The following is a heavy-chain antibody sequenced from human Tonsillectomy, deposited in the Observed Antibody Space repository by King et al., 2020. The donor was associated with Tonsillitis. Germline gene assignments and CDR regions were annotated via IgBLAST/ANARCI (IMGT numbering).Heavy chain of an antibody. CDR3: VRDGGYASGSLDAFDI. CDR2: MYRSGKA. V-gene: IGHV4-38-2*02. Sequence: QLQESGPGLVKPSETLSLTCAVSGYSINSGYYWGWIRQPPGKGLDWIGSMYRSGKAYYNPSIKSRVTISVDTSKNQFSLKMSSVTAADTAGYYCVRDGGYASGSLDAFDIWGQGTMVTVSS. J-gene: IGHJ3*02. CDR1: GYSINSGYY. D-gene: IGHD5-12*01.